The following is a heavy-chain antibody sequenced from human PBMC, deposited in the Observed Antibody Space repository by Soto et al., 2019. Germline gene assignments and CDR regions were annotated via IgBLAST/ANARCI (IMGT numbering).Heavy chain of an antibody. CDR2: INAGAGGT. CDR1: GYTFALYA. D-gene: IGHD4-17*01. CDR3: ARETGSTPKFDY. V-gene: IGHV1-3*01. J-gene: IGHJ4*02. Sequence: ASVKVSCKASGYTFALYAIHWVRQAPVQTLEWMGWINAGAGGTKYSQKFQGRVTVTRDSSASTVYMELSSLRSEDTAVYYCARETGSTPKFDYWGQGTLVTVSS.